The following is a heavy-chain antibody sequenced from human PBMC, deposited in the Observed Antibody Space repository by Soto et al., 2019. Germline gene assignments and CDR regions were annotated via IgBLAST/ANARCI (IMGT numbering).Heavy chain of an antibody. D-gene: IGHD3-10*01. CDR3: ARGSTDSYPGSRIFDF. V-gene: IGHV3-7*03. Sequence: PGGSLRLSCAASGFTFSTFWMDWVRQAPGKGLEWVAKIKEDGSEKYYADSVKGRFIISRDNSKKTLYLQMNSLRVEDSALYYCARGSTDSYPGSRIFDFWGRGTLVTVSS. CDR2: IKEDGSEK. CDR1: GFTFSTFW. J-gene: IGHJ4*02.